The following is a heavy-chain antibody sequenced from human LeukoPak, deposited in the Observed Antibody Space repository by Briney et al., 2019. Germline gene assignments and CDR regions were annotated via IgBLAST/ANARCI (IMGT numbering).Heavy chain of an antibody. V-gene: IGHV3-23*01. CDR1: GFAFSTYG. Sequence: PGGSLRLSCAASGFAFSTYGMSWVRQAPGKGLEWVSAISDDSTSTYYADSVKGRFAISRDNSKNTLFLQMKSLRAEDTAVYYCANPSSSWYVGTFDYWGQGTLVTVSS. D-gene: IGHD6-13*01. CDR3: ANPSSSWYVGTFDY. CDR2: ISDDSTST. J-gene: IGHJ4*02.